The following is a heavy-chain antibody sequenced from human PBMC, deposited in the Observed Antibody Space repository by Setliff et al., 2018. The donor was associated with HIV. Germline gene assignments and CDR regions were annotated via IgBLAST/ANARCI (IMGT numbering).Heavy chain of an antibody. D-gene: IGHD5-18*01. CDR1: GYSISTGYY. CDR2: SYQSGST. J-gene: IGHJ4*02. Sequence: PSETLSLTCAVSGYSISTGYYWGWRRQPPGKVLEWMGSSYQSGSTYYTPSLNSRVTISVNTSKYQFPLTLGSVTAADTAVYYCARRDVDIAMAPDYWGQGMLVTVSS. V-gene: IGHV4-38-2*01. CDR3: ARRDVDIAMAPDY.